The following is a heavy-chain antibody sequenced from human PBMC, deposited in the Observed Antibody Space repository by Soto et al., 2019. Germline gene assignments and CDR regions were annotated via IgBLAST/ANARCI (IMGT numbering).Heavy chain of an antibody. D-gene: IGHD3-3*01. CDR1: GFTFTSDA. V-gene: IGHV3-23*01. CDR3: AKDQAGFWSGYY. CDR2: IDGRGVNT. J-gene: IGHJ4*02. Sequence: EVQLLESGGGLVQPGGSLRLSCAASGFTFTSDAMSWVRQAPGRGLEWVSTIDGRGVNTYYADSVKGRFTISRDNSKNTLYLQRNSLRAEDTAIYSCAKDQAGFWSGYYWGQGTLVTVSS.